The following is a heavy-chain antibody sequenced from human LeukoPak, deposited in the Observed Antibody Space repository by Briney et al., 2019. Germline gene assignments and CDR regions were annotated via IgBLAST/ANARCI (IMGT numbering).Heavy chain of an antibody. D-gene: IGHD1-14*01. J-gene: IGHJ3*02. Sequence: GGSLRLSCAASGFTFSSYAMSWVRQAPGKGLEWVSAISGSGGSTYYADSVKGRFTISRDNSKNTLYLQMSSLRAEDTAVYYCAKIRKYGPDAFDIWGQGTMVTVSS. V-gene: IGHV3-23*01. CDR1: GFTFSSYA. CDR3: AKIRKYGPDAFDI. CDR2: ISGSGGST.